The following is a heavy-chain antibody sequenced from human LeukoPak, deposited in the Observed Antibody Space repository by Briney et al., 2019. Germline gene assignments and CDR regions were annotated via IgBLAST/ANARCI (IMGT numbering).Heavy chain of an antibody. V-gene: IGHV3-23*01. Sequence: GGSLRLSCAASGFTFSSYAMSWVRQAPGKGLEWVSTISGSGRNTYYADSVKGRFTISRDNSKNTLYLQMNSLTAEDTALYYCAKGGCSSTTCYLANPWGQGTLVTVSS. CDR2: ISGSGRNT. D-gene: IGHD2-2*01. J-gene: IGHJ5*02. CDR3: AKGGCSSTTCYLANP. CDR1: GFTFSSYA.